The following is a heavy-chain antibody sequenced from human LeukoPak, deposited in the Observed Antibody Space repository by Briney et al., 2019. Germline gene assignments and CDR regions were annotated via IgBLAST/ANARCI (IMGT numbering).Heavy chain of an antibody. CDR3: ARDRGNGFNSYFFDY. V-gene: IGHV3-30*03. CDR1: GFTFSSYG. J-gene: IGHJ4*02. CDR2: ISYAGTEK. D-gene: IGHD5-24*01. Sequence: GRSLRLSCAASGFTFSSYGMHWVRQAPGKGLEWVAVISYAGTEKYYVDSVKGRFTISRDNAKNSLFLQMNSLRAEDTALYYCARDRGNGFNSYFFDYWGQGTLVTVSS.